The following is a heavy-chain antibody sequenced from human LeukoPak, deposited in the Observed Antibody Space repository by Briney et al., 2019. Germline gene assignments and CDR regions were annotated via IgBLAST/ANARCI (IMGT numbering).Heavy chain of an antibody. CDR1: GYTFTSYY. CDR3: ARVRYRLAETYIDY. V-gene: IGHV1-2*02. Sequence: ASVKVSCKASGYTFTSYYMHWVRQAPGQGLEWMGWINPNSGDTNYAQKFQGRLTMTRDTSISTAYMELSRLRSDDTAVYYCARVRYRLAETYIDYWGQGTLVTVSS. D-gene: IGHD3-16*01. J-gene: IGHJ4*02. CDR2: INPNSGDT.